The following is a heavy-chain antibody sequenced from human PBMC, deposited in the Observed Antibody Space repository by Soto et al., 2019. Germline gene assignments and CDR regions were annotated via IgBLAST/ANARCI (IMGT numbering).Heavy chain of an antibody. V-gene: IGHV1-18*01. CDR1: GYTCTSYG. CDR3: ARYPNSYCSGGSCYSAKAFEI. D-gene: IGHD2-15*01. J-gene: IGHJ3*02. CDR2: ISAYDSNT. Sequence: ASVKVPCKASGYTCTSYGISWVRQAPEQGLEWMRWISAYDSNTNYAHKLQGRVTMTTDTSTSTAYMELSSLRSYDTDVYYCARYPNSYCSGGSCYSAKAFEIWGQGTRVTVS.